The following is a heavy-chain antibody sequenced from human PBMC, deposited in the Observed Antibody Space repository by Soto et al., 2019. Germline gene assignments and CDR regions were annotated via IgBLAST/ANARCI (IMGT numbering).Heavy chain of an antibody. CDR3: ARDRNFLDSSGYFYDVFDI. CDR2: IREDGGER. J-gene: IGHJ3*02. CDR1: GFTLSSYW. Sequence: EVQLVEFGGELVQPGGSLRLSCVASGFTLSSYWMTWVRQAPGEGLEWVANIREDGGERHYADSVKGRFTISRDNAENVLYLQMNSLRVEDTSVYYCARDRNFLDSSGYFYDVFDIWGQGTTVTVSS. D-gene: IGHD3-22*01. V-gene: IGHV3-7*04.